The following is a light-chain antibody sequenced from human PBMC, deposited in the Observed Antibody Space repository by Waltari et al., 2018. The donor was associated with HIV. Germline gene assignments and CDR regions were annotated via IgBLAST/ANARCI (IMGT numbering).Light chain of an antibody. CDR3: SSYSGNPYSGTIVYV. Sequence: QSALTQPASVSGSPGQRITISCTGSRSDVDTYKYVSWYQHLPGKAPNLIIYEVWNRPSGVSPRFTGSKSGNTASLTISSLQPEDEAVYYCSSYSGNPYSGTIVYVFGSGTEVAVL. J-gene: IGLJ1*01. CDR2: EVW. V-gene: IGLV2-14*01. CDR1: RSDVDTYKY.